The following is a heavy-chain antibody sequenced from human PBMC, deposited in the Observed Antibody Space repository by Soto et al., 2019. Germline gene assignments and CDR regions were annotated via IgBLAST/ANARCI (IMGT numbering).Heavy chain of an antibody. CDR2: IYYSGST. CDR3: ARDIVSSGYSYGDYFDY. CDR1: GGSISSGGYY. V-gene: IGHV4-31*03. D-gene: IGHD5-18*01. J-gene: IGHJ4*02. Sequence: SETLSLTCTVSGGSISSGGYYWSWIRQHPGKGLEWIGYIYYSGSTYYNPSLKSRVTISVDTSKNQFSLKLSSVTAADTAVYYCARDIVSSGYSYGDYFDYWGQGNLVTVS.